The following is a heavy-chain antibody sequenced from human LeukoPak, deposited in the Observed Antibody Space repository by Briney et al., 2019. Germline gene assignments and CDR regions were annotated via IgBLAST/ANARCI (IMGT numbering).Heavy chain of an antibody. CDR2: ISNDGGGT. D-gene: IGHD3-22*01. V-gene: IGHV3-23*01. Sequence: GRSLRLSCAASGFILNNYGLIWVRQAPGKGLEWVSAISNDGGGTTYADFVKGRFTISRDNSKNTLFLQMNSLRAEDTALYYCAKGSSGYFADLWGQGTLVTVSS. CDR1: GFILNNYG. CDR3: AKGSSGYFADL. J-gene: IGHJ5*02.